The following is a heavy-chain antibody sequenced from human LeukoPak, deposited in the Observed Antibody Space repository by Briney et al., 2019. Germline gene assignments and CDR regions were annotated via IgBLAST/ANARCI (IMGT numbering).Heavy chain of an antibody. Sequence: PGGSLRLSCAASGSRFSDFTMTWVRQAPGKGPEWVSAIGGRGGSTYYADSVKGRFTISRDNSQNTLYLQMNSLRAEDTAVYFCAKGASTVTYAFDIWGQGTMVTVSS. J-gene: IGHJ3*02. V-gene: IGHV3-23*01. CDR2: IGGRGGST. CDR1: GSRFSDFT. D-gene: IGHD4-17*01. CDR3: AKGASTVTYAFDI.